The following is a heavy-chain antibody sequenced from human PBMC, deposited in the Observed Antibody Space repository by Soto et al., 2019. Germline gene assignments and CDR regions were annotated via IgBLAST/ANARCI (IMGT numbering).Heavy chain of an antibody. Sequence: GGSLRLSCAASGFTFSSYAMSWVRQAPGKGLEWVSAISGSGGSTYYADSVKGRFTISRDNSKNTLYLQMNSLRAEDTAVYYCTKDRAVEFCSSTRCHPPKIGAKKDYGGQGT. CDR3: TKDRAVEFCSSTRCHPPKIGAKKDY. V-gene: IGHV3-23*01. CDR1: GFTFSSYA. D-gene: IGHD2-2*01. CDR2: ISGSGGST. J-gene: IGHJ4*02.